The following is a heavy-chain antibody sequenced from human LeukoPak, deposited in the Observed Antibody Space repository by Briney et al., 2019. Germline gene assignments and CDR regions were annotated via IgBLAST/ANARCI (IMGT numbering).Heavy chain of an antibody. V-gene: IGHV4-59*08. Sequence: PSETLSLTCTVSGGSISSYYWSWSRQPPGKGLEWIGYIYYSGSTNYNPSLKSRVTISVDTSKNQFSLKLSSVTAAATAVYYCARSKRSSSWYYFDYWGQGTLVTVSS. CDR1: GGSISSYY. D-gene: IGHD6-13*01. CDR2: IYYSGST. CDR3: ARSKRSSSWYYFDY. J-gene: IGHJ4*02.